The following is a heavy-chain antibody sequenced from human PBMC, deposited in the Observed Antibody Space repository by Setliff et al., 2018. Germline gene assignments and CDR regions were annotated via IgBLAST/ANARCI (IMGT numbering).Heavy chain of an antibody. CDR1: GYIFTTYG. D-gene: IGHD6-6*01. Sequence: SVKVSCKASGYIFTTYGFNWVRQAPGQGLEWMGGTIPMFGTTEYAQKFQGRLTIITDESTNTAFMQLSSLRSDDTAVYYCVREGVDRRSSTDYRYYMDVWGKGTTVTVSS. J-gene: IGHJ6*03. CDR3: VREGVDRRSSTDYRYYMDV. V-gene: IGHV1-69*05. CDR2: TIPMFGTT.